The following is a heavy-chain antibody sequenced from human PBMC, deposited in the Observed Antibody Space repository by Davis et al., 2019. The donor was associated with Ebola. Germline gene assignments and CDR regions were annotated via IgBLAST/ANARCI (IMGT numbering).Heavy chain of an antibody. D-gene: IGHD4-17*01. J-gene: IGHJ5*02. CDR3: AGVDYGDSWRWFDP. CDR1: GFTFSSYW. CDR2: IKQDGSEK. Sequence: GESLKISCAASGFTFSSYWMSWVRQAPGKGLEWVANIKQDGSEKYYVDSVKGRITISRDNAKNSLYLQMNSLRAEDTAVYYCAGVDYGDSWRWFDPWGQGTLVTVSS. V-gene: IGHV3-7*01.